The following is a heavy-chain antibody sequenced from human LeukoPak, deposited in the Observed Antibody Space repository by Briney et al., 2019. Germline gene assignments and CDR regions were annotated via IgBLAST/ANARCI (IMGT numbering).Heavy chain of an antibody. J-gene: IGHJ5*02. CDR2: ISAYNGNT. CDR3: ARLDSGSYYWAYNWFDP. V-gene: IGHV1-18*01. D-gene: IGHD1-26*01. Sequence: ASVKVSCKASGYTFTSYGISWVRQAPGQGLEWMGWISAYNGNTNYAQKLQGRVTMSTDTSTSTAYMELRSLRSDDTAVYYCARLDSGSYYWAYNWFDPWGQGTLVTVYS. CDR1: GYTFTSYG.